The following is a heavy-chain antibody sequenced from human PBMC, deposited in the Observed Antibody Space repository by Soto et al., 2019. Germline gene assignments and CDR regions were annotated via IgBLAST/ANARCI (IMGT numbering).Heavy chain of an antibody. CDR1: GFTFSSYA. CDR2: ISGSGGST. D-gene: IGHD2-2*01. Sequence: GGSLRLSCAASGFTFSSYAMSWVRQAPGKGLEWVSAISGSGGSTYYADSVKGRFTISRDNSKNTLYLQMTSLRTEDTAVYYCTTVGRSSSWTFDYWGQGTVVTVSS. CDR3: TTVGRSSSWTFDY. V-gene: IGHV3-23*01. J-gene: IGHJ4*02.